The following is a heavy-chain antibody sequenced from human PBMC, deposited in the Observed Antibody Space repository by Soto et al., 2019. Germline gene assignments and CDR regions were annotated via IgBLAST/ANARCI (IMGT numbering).Heavy chain of an antibody. V-gene: IGHV3-30*18. J-gene: IGHJ6*02. CDR1: GFTFSSYG. CDR2: ISYDGSNK. Sequence: GGSLRLSCAASGFTFSSYGVHWVRQAPGKGLEWVAVISYDGSNKYYADSVKGRFTISRDNSKNTLYLQMNSLRAEDTAVYYCAKGLERITMIVAKLAYYYYGMDVWGQGTTVTVSS. D-gene: IGHD3-22*01. CDR3: AKGLERITMIVAKLAYYYYGMDV.